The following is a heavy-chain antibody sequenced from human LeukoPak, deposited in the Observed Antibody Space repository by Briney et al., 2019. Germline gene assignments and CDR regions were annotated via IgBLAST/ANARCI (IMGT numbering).Heavy chain of an antibody. CDR2: ISYDGSKK. Sequence: TGGSLRLSCAASGFTFSSYAMHWVRQAPGKGLEWVAVISYDGSKKYYADSVKGRFTISRDNSKNRLYLQMNSLRAEDPAVYYCARGELWELDYWGQGTLVTVSS. J-gene: IGHJ4*02. V-gene: IGHV3-30*04. D-gene: IGHD1-7*01. CDR1: GFTFSSYA. CDR3: ARGELWELDY.